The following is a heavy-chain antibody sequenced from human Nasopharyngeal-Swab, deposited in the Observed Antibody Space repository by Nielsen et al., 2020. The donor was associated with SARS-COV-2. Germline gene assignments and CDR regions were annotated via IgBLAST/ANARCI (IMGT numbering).Heavy chain of an antibody. Sequence: SVKVSCKASGGTFSSYAISWVRQAPGQGLEWMGGIIPIFGTANYAQKFQGRVTITADESTSTAYMELSSLRSEDTAVYYCARDFLVGKGQLGDYWGQGTLVTVSS. CDR1: GGTFSSYA. V-gene: IGHV1-69*13. D-gene: IGHD6-6*01. CDR3: ARDFLVGKGQLGDY. CDR2: IIPIFGTA. J-gene: IGHJ4*02.